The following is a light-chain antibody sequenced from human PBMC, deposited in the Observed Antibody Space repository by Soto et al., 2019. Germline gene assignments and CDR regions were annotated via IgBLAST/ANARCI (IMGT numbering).Light chain of an antibody. CDR2: DSS. Sequence: QSGLTQPPSVSAAPGQRVTITCSGSDSNIGNNHVSWYQQLPGAAPKLLIYDSSERPSGIPDRFSGSKSGTSATLAITGLQTGDEADYYCGTWDSSLSGGLFGGGTKLTVL. V-gene: IGLV1-51*01. J-gene: IGLJ2*01. CDR3: GTWDSSLSGGL. CDR1: DSNIGNNH.